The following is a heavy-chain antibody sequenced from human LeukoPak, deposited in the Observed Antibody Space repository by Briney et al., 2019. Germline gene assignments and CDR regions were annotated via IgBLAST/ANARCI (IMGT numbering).Heavy chain of an antibody. D-gene: IGHD5-24*01. J-gene: IGHJ4*02. CDR3: ARVASGDGYNYFLDY. CDR2: IYYSGST. V-gene: IGHV4-59*01. Sequence: SETLSLTCTDSGGSISSYYWSWIRQPPGKGLEWIGYIYYSGSTNYNPSLKSRVTISVDTSKNQFSLKLSSVTAADTAVYYCARVASGDGYNYFLDYWGQGTLVTVSS. CDR1: GGSISSYY.